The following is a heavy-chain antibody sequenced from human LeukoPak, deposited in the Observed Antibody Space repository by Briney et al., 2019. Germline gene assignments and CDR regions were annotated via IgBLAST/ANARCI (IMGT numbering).Heavy chain of an antibody. D-gene: IGHD3/OR15-3a*01. CDR1: QFTFTSYA. Sequence: GGSLRLSCAASQFTFTSYAMSWVRQAPGRGLEWVSSIGDSGVPTYYADSVKGRFTISRDNPQNTLYLQMNSLRADDTAVYYCAKVATWTYFDSWGQGTLVTVSS. J-gene: IGHJ4*02. CDR2: IGDSGVPT. CDR3: AKVATWTYFDS. V-gene: IGHV3-23*01.